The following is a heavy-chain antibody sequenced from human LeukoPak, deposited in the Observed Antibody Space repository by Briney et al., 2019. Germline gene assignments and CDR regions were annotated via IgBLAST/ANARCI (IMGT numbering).Heavy chain of an antibody. Sequence: PGGSLRLSCAASGFTFSSYSMNWVRQAPGKGLEWVSSISSSSSYVYYADSVKGRFAISRDNAKNSLYLQMNSLRAEDTAVYYCARDRRSSGWYPWGQGTLVTVSS. D-gene: IGHD6-19*01. CDR3: ARDRRSSGWYP. CDR1: GFTFSSYS. V-gene: IGHV3-21*01. CDR2: ISSSSSYV. J-gene: IGHJ5*02.